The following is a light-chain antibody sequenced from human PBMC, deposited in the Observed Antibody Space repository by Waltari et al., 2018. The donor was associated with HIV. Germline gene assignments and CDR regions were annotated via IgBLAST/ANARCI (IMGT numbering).Light chain of an antibody. J-gene: IGLJ2*01. CDR1: ELGDKY. CDR2: QDT. CDR3: QAWDSSTVV. Sequence: SYELTQPPSVSVSPGQTATFYCFGDELGDKYASWYQQKPGQSPVMVIYQDTKRPSGIPERFSGSNSGNTATLTISGTQAMDEADYYCQAWDSSTVVFGGGTKLTVL. V-gene: IGLV3-1*01.